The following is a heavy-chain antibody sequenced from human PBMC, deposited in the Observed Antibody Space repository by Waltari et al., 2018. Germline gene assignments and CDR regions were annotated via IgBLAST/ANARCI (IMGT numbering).Heavy chain of an antibody. Sequence: QVQLVQSGAEVKKPGASVKVSCKASGYTFTSYYMHGVRQAPGQGLEWMGIINPSGGSTSYAQKFQGRVTMTRDTSTSTVYMELSSLRSEDTAVYYCARDRRGVGDSSGYSGPLDYWGQGTLVTVSS. V-gene: IGHV1-46*01. CDR3: ARDRRGVGDSSGYSGPLDY. D-gene: IGHD3-22*01. CDR1: GYTFTSYY. J-gene: IGHJ4*02. CDR2: INPSGGST.